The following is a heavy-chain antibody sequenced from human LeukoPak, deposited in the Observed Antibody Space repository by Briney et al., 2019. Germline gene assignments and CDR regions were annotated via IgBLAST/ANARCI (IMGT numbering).Heavy chain of an antibody. Sequence: SETLSLTCTVSGGSISSGDYYWSWIRQPPGKGLEWIGYIYYSGSTYYNPSLKSRVTISVDTSKNQFSLKLSSVTAADTAVYCCARERPIRSDAFDIWGQGTMVTVSS. V-gene: IGHV4-30-4*08. CDR2: IYYSGST. CDR1: GGSISSGDYY. D-gene: IGHD3-3*01. J-gene: IGHJ3*02. CDR3: ARERPIRSDAFDI.